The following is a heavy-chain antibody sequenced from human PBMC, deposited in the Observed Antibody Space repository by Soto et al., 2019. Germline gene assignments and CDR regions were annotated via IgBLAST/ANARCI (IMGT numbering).Heavy chain of an antibody. V-gene: IGHV4-31*03. D-gene: IGHD3-10*01. CDR1: GGSISSGGYY. CDR3: AGEYSGWVQGVGFYAFDI. Sequence: PSETLSLTCTVSGGSISSGGYYWSWIRQHPGKGLEWIGYIYYSGSTYYNPSLKSRVTISVDTSKNQFSLKLSSVTAADTAVYYCAGEYSGWVQGVGFYAFDIWGHGTMVTVSS. CDR2: IYYSGST. J-gene: IGHJ3*02.